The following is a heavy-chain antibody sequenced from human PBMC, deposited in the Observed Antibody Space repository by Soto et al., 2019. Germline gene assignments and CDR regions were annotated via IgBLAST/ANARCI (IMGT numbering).Heavy chain of an antibody. CDR2: IIPIFGTA. D-gene: IGHD3-10*02. CDR1: GGTFSSYA. V-gene: IGHV1-69*13. CDR3: ARTKYVERGLYI. J-gene: IGHJ3*02. Sequence: SVKRSCKASGGTFSSYAISWVRQAPGQGLEWMGGIIPIFGTANYAQKFQGRVTITADESTSAAYMELSSLRSEDTAVYYCARTKYVERGLYIWGQGTMVTVSS.